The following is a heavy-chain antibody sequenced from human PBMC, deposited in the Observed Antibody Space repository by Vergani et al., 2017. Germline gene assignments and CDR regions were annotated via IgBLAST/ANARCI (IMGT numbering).Heavy chain of an antibody. CDR1: GGSLSGYY. CDR3: ARGPGIFGVVKYPS. D-gene: IGHD3-3*01. V-gene: IGHV4-34*01. Sequence: QVQLQQWGAGLLKPSETLSLTCAVYGGSLSGYYWSWIRQPPGKGLEWIGEINHSGSTNYNPSLKRRVTISVDPSKNQFSLKLSSVTAADTAVYYCARGPGIFGVVKYPSWGQGTLVTVSS. J-gene: IGHJ4*02. CDR2: INHSGST.